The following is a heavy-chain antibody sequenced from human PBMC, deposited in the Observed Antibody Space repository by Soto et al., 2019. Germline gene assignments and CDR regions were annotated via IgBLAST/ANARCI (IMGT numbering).Heavy chain of an antibody. CDR2: IYPSGST. Sequence: QLQLQESGSGLVKPSQTVSLTCAVSGASINRDGYSWNWIRQPPGRGLEWIGSIYPSGSTSNNPPLKSRVTISIDRSKNQFSLKLSSVTAADTAVYYCARGGGAFDIWGQGTMVTVSS. CDR1: GASINRDGYS. CDR3: ARGGGAFDI. V-gene: IGHV4-30-2*01. J-gene: IGHJ3*02. D-gene: IGHD1-26*01.